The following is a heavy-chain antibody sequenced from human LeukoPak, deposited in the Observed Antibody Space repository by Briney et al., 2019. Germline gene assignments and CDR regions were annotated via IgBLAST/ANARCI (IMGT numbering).Heavy chain of an antibody. CDR3: AGGMITFGGVIVGLDY. Sequence: ASVKVSCKASGYTFTSYAMNWVRQAPGQGLEWMGWINTNTGNPTYAQGFTGRFVFSLDTSVSTAYLQISSLKAEDTAVYYCAGGMITFGGVIVGLDYWGQGTLVTVSS. CDR2: INTNTGNP. CDR1: GYTFTSYA. D-gene: IGHD3-16*02. V-gene: IGHV7-4-1*02. J-gene: IGHJ4*02.